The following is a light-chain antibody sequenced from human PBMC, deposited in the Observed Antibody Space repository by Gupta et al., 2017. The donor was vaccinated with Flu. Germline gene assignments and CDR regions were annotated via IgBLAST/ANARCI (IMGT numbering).Light chain of an antibody. J-gene: IGKJ2*01. CDR3: QQRSNRPMST. Sequence: EIVLTQSPATLSLSPGERATLSCRASQSVSSYLAWYQQKPGQAPRLLIYDASNRDTGIPARFGGSGSGTDLTLTISSREQEDFAVYYCQQRSNRPMSTFGQGTKLEIK. V-gene: IGKV3-11*01. CDR1: QSVSSY. CDR2: DAS.